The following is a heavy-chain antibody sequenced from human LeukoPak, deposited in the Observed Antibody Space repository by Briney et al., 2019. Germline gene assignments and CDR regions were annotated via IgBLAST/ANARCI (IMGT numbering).Heavy chain of an antibody. CDR2: INSDGRNT. D-gene: IGHD3-10*01. Sequence: GGSLRLSCAASGFTFSSSWMHWVRQAPGKGPVWVSSINSDGRNTTYADSVKGRFTVSRDNAKNTLFLQMNSLRAEDTAVYFCAMTFASRSYYQYFDYWGQGTLVTVSS. V-gene: IGHV3-74*01. J-gene: IGHJ4*02. CDR3: AMTFASRSYYQYFDY. CDR1: GFTFSSSW.